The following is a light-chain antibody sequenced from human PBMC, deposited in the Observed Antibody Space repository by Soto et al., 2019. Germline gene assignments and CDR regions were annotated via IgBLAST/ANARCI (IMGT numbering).Light chain of an antibody. CDR1: SSNIGAGYY. V-gene: IGLV1-40*01. CDR2: GNS. J-gene: IGLJ1*01. CDR3: QSYDSSLSGYV. Sequence: QSVLTQPPSVSGAPGQRVTISCTGSSSNIGAGYYVHWYQQLPGTATKLLIYGNSNRPSGVPDRFSGSKSGTSASLAITGLQAEDAADYYCQSYDSSLSGYVFGTGTKLTVL.